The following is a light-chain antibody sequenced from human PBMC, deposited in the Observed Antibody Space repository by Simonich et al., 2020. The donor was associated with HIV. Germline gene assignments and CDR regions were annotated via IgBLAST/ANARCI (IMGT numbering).Light chain of an antibody. Sequence: DIQMTQSPSSLSASVGDRVTVSCRASQSISSYLNWYQQKPWKAPKLLIYAASSLQRGVPSRFSGSASGTDFTLTISSLQPEDFATYYCQQYNTYQYTFGQGTKLEIK. V-gene: IGKV1-39*01. J-gene: IGKJ2*01. CDR3: QQYNTYQYT. CDR1: QSISSY. CDR2: AAS.